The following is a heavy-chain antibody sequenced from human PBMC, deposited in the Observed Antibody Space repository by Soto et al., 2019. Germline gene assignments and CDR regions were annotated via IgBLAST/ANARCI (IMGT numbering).Heavy chain of an antibody. CDR3: AREFVVKALLNAGSLHFDN. CDR2: INPKSGGT. D-gene: IGHD2-21*01. J-gene: IGHJ4*02. V-gene: IGHV1-2*02. Sequence: GASVKVSCKASGYSFMDYYLHWVRQVPGQGLQWMGWINPKSGGTKYVHNFQGRVTMTSDTSISTAYMELRRLRSDDTAVYFCAREFVVKALLNAGSLHFDNWGLGTLVTV. CDR1: GYSFMDYY.